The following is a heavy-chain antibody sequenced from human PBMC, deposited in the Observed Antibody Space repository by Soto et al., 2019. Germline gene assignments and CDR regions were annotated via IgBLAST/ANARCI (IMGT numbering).Heavy chain of an antibody. CDR2: IYYSGST. Sequence: PSETLSLTCIVSGESISGTIYYWGWIRQPPGKGLEWIGSIYYSGSTYYNPSLKSRVSISVDTSKNHFSLKLSSVTAADTAVYFCARVLLATGMVGYYYFGMDVGGQGTTVTVSS. CDR3: ARVLLATGMVGYYYFGMDV. J-gene: IGHJ6*02. D-gene: IGHD5-18*01. V-gene: IGHV4-39*02. CDR1: GESISGTIYY.